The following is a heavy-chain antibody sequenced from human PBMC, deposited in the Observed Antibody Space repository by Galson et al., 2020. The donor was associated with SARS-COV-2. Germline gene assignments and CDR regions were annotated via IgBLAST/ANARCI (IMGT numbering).Heavy chain of an antibody. Sequence: TGGSLRLSCAASGFTFSNYAMIWVRQAPGQGLECVSGISGGGGSTYYADSVKGRFTISRDNSKNTLYLQMNSLRAEDTAVYYCAKYPLGGQQLVRYGVFFEYWGQGTVVTVSS. CDR2: ISGGGGST. D-gene: IGHD6-13*01. V-gene: IGHV3-23*01. J-gene: IGHJ4*02. CDR1: GFTFSNYA. CDR3: AKYPLGGQQLVRYGVFFEY.